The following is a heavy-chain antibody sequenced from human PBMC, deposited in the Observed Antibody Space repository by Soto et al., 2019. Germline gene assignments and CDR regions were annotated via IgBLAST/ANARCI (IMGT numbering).Heavy chain of an antibody. D-gene: IGHD3-22*01. CDR2: FNPSGGTT. CDR3: ARALYDTDSVPVGAESRYYDMDV. V-gene: IGHV1-46*01. J-gene: IGHJ6*02. CDR1: QYNFTNYY. Sequence: QVQLVQSGAESKTPGASVKVSCKASQYNFTNYYVHWVRQAPGEGLEWMGVFNPSGGTTKYAQRFRGRVTMTRDTSTNTVYMDLRSLRPEDTAVYFCARALYDTDSVPVGAESRYYDMDVWGRGTTVTVSS.